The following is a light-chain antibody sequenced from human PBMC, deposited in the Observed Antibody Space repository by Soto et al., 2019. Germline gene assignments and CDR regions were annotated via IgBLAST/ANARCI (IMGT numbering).Light chain of an antibody. J-gene: IGKJ1*01. CDR3: QQHAAYPRD. Sequence: DIRMTQSPSSLSASVGDIVTISCQASQGISRSLAWYQQKPGKAPKLLIYAASSLQTGVPSRFSGTGSGTEFTLTISSLQPEDFATYYCQQHAAYPRDFGQGTKVDIK. CDR2: AAS. CDR1: QGISRS. V-gene: IGKV1D-12*01.